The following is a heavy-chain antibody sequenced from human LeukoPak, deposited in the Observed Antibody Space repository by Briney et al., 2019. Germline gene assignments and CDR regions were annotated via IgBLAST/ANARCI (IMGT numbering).Heavy chain of an antibody. J-gene: IGHJ4*02. V-gene: IGHV3-64D*06. CDR1: GFTFSSYA. CDR3: VKTGYSSSWYYDY. Sequence: GGSLRLSCSASGFTFSSYAMHWVRQAPGKGLEYVSDISSNGGSTYYADSVKGRFTISRDNSKNTLYLQMSSLRAEDTAVYYCVKTGYSSSWYYDYWGQGTLVTVSS. D-gene: IGHD6-13*01. CDR2: ISSNGGST.